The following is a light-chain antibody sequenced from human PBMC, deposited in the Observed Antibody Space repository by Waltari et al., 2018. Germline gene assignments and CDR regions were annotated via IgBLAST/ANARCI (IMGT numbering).Light chain of an antibody. V-gene: IGKV1-39*01. Sequence: DIQMTQSPSSLSASVGDRVTITCRASQSISSYLNWYQQKPGKAPKLLIYAASSLQSGVPSRFSGSGSGTDFTLTINSLQPEDFATYYCQQSSSTPRTFGQGTKLDIK. CDR3: QQSSSTPRT. CDR1: QSISSY. J-gene: IGKJ2*01. CDR2: AAS.